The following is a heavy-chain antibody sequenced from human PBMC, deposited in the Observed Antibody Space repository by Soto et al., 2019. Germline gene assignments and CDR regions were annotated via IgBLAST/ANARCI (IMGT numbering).Heavy chain of an antibody. V-gene: IGHV5-51*01. J-gene: IGHJ4*02. CDR3: AASPRTSMILG. D-gene: IGHD3-16*01. CDR1: GYW. CDR2: IYPGDSDT. Sequence: GESLKISCKGSGYWIAWVRQMPGKGLEWMGIIYPGDSDTRYSPSFQGQVTISADRSISTAYLQWSSLKASDTAMYYRAASPRTSMILGWGQGTQVTVSS.